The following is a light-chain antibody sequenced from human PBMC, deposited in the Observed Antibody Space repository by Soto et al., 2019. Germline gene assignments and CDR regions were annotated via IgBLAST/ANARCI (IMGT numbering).Light chain of an antibody. Sequence: DIQMTQAPSTLSASVGDRFTITCRASRSVSTSLAWYQKKPGKAPKLLIFDASSLESGVPSRFSGSGSGTELTLTISGLQPDDFATYFCQQYKSYAPTFGQGTKVDIK. V-gene: IGKV1-5*01. CDR3: QQYKSYAPT. CDR2: DAS. J-gene: IGKJ1*01. CDR1: RSVSTS.